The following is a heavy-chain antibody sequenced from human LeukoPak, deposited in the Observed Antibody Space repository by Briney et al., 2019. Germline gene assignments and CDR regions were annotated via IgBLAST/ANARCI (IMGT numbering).Heavy chain of an antibody. CDR1: SGSISGYY. CDR2: IYNSGTT. V-gene: IGHV4-59*08. Sequence: SETLSLTCTVSSGSISGYYWSWIRQPPGKGVEWIAYIYNSGTTKYNPSLKSRVTISMDTSKRQFSLKLSSVTAADTAVYYCARHILTAGSIEWGQGTLVTVSS. D-gene: IGHD2-15*01. CDR3: ARHILTAGSIE. J-gene: IGHJ4*02.